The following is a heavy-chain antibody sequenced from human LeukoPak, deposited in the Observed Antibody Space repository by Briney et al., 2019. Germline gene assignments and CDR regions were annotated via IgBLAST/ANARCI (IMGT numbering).Heavy chain of an antibody. CDR1: GFTFSSYS. D-gene: IGHD2-8*01. CDR3: ARDSPPYCTNGVCSHDS. Sequence: PGGSLRLSCAASGFTFSSYSMNWVRQAPGKGLEWVSYISSSSSTIYYADSVKGRFTISRDNAKNSLYLQMNSLRDEDTAVYYCARDSPPYCTNGVCSHDSWGQGTLVTVSS. CDR2: ISSSSSTI. J-gene: IGHJ4*02. V-gene: IGHV3-48*02.